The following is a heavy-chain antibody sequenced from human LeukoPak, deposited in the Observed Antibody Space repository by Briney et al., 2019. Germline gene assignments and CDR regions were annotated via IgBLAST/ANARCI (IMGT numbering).Heavy chain of an antibody. V-gene: IGHV3-21*01. Sequence: GGSLRLSCAASGFTFSSYNMNWVRQAPGKGLEWVSSISSSSNYINYGDSMKGRFTISRDNAKNSLYPQMNSLRAEDTAVYYCARRGGGVAGTFDYWGQGTLVTVSS. CDR1: GFTFSSYN. D-gene: IGHD6-19*01. CDR2: ISSSSNYI. CDR3: ARRGGGVAGTFDY. J-gene: IGHJ4*02.